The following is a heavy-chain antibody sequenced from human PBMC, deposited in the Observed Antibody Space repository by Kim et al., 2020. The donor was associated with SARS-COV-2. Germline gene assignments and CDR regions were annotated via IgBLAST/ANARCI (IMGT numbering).Heavy chain of an antibody. V-gene: IGHV1-3*01. CDR3: VRDMNTTGYDY. Sequence: ASVKVSCKASGYTFKSYRIHWLRQAPGQRLEWMGWVNGANDETNYSQKFQGRVTITRDTSANTAYMDLRSLTFDDTAIYYCVRDMNTTGYDYWCQQTLVT. CDR1: GYTFKSYR. CDR2: VNGANDET. J-gene: IGHJ4*02. D-gene: IGHD4-4*01.